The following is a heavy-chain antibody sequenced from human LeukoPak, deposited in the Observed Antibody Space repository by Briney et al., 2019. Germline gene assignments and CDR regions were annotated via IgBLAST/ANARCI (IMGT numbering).Heavy chain of an antibody. CDR2: ISGSGGST. D-gene: IGHD1-7*01. J-gene: IGHJ4*02. Sequence: GGSLRLSCAASGFTFSSYAMSWVRQAPGKGLEWVSAISGSGGSTYYADSVKGRFTISRDNSKNTLYLQMSSLKAEDTAVYYCTRDKLELRQFDYWGQGTLVTVSS. CDR3: TRDKLELRQFDY. CDR1: GFTFSSYA. V-gene: IGHV3-23*01.